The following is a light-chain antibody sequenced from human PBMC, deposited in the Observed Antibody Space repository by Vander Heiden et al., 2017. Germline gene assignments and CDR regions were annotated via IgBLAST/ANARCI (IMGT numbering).Light chain of an antibody. V-gene: IGKV3-11*01. CDR2: DAS. CDR1: QSVSSS. CDR3: QQRRSWPLT. Sequence: EIVLTQSPGTLSLSPGEIATLSCRASQSVSSSLVWYQQKPGQAPRLLIYDASNRATGIPAKFSGSGSGTDFTLTISSLEPEDFAVYYCQQRRSWPLTFGGGTKVDIK. J-gene: IGKJ4*01.